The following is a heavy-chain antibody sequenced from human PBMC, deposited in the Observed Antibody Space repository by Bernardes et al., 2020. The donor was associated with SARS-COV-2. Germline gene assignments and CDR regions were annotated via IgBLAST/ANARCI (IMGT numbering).Heavy chain of an antibody. CDR3: VRDLAGGSGS. V-gene: IGHV3-74*01. CDR2: LNEDGSIT. CDR1: GFTFRTYW. Sequence: GGSLRVCCVVSGFTFRTYWMHWVRQAPGKGLEWVSRLNEDGSITTYADSVKGRFTISRDNAKNTLYLQMHSLRVEDTATYYCVRDLAGGSGSWGQGTLVTVSS. D-gene: IGHD2-15*01. J-gene: IGHJ4*02.